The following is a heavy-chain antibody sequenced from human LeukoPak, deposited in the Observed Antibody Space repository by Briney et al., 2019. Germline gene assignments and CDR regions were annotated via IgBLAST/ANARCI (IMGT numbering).Heavy chain of an antibody. V-gene: IGHV3-48*04. CDR3: ARDLLNDEGSSYFFDQ. J-gene: IGHJ4*02. Sequence: GGSLRLSCAASGFTFSSYSMNWVRQAPGKGLEWVSYISKSSDRIYHADSVKGRFTISRDNAKNSLYLQMDSLRAEDTAVYYCARDLLNDEGSSYFFDQSGQGTLVTVSS. CDR2: ISKSSDRI. CDR1: GFTFSSYS. D-gene: IGHD2-2*01.